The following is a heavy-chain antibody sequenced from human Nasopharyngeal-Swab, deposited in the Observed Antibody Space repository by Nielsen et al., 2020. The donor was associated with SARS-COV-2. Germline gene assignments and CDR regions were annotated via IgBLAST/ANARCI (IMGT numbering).Heavy chain of an antibody. D-gene: IGHD1-26*01. CDR3: ARGRWGGSYCDY. CDR2: INHSGST. J-gene: IGHJ4*02. V-gene: IGHV4-34*01. Sequence: SETLSLTCAVYGGSFSGYYWSWIRQPPGKGLEWIGEINHSGSTNYNPSLKSRVTISVDTSKNQFSLKLSSVTAAGTAVYYCARGRWGGSYCDYWGQGTLVTVSS. CDR1: GGSFSGYY.